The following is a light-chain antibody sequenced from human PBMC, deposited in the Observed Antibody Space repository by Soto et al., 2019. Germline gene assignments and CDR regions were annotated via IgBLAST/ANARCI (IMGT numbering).Light chain of an antibody. J-gene: IGLJ1*01. CDR2: EGS. CDR1: SSDVGSYNL. Sequence: QSALTQPASVSGSPGQSITISCTGTSSDVGSYNLVSWYQQHPGKAPKLMIYEGSKRPSGVSNRFSGSKSGNTASLTISGLQGEDEADYYCCSYAGSSTFLYVFGTGTKVTVL. CDR3: CSYAGSSTFLYV. V-gene: IGLV2-23*03.